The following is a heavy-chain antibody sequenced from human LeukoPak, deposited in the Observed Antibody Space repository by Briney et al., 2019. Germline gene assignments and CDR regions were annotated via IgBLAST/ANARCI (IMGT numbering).Heavy chain of an antibody. CDR2: MNPISGNT. V-gene: IGHV1-8*01. J-gene: IGHJ6*03. D-gene: IGHD6-13*01. CDR1: GYTFTSYD. Sequence: ASVKVSCKASGYTFTSYDINWVRQATGQGLEWMGWMNPISGNTGYAQKFQGRVTMTRNTSISTAYMELSSLRSEDTAVYYCARSGYSSSWYVWDYYYYMDVWGKGTTVTVSS. CDR3: ARSGYSSSWYVWDYYYYMDV.